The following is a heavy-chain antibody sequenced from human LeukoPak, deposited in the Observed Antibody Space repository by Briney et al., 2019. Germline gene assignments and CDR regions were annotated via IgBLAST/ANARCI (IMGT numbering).Heavy chain of an antibody. Sequence: SGPALVKPTQTLTLTCTFYGFSLSTSGMCESLIRQPPGKALEWLARIDWVVDKYYSTSLKTRLTISKDTSKNQVVLTMTNMDPVETATYYCARIRVTSGWYFDYWGQGTLVTVSS. V-gene: IGHV2-70*11. CDR3: ARIRVTSGWYFDY. CDR1: GFSLSTSGMC. D-gene: IGHD6-19*01. J-gene: IGHJ4*02. CDR2: IDWVVDK.